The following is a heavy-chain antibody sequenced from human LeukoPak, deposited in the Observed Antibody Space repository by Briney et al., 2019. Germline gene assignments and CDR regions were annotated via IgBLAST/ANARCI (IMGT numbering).Heavy chain of an antibody. V-gene: IGHV3-15*01. CDR1: GFTFSNAW. D-gene: IGHD5-12*01. J-gene: IGHJ6*03. CDR2: IKSKTDGGTT. Sequence: GGSLRLSCAASGFTFSNAWMSWVRQAPGKGLEWVGRIKSKTDGGTTDYAAPVKGRFTISRDDSKNTLYLQMNSLKTEDTAVYYCTAKWLRRYYYYMDVWGKGTTVTISS. CDR3: TAKWLRRYYYYMDV.